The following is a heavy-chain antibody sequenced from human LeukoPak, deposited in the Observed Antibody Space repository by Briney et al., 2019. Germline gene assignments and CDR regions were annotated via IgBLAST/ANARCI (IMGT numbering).Heavy chain of an antibody. V-gene: IGHV4-4*07. D-gene: IGHD1-26*01. CDR2: VYTSGNT. Sequence: SETLSLTCTVSGASISNYYWSWIRQPAGKGLEWIGRVYTSGNTNYNPSLKSRVTMSEDTSKNQLSLKRSSVTAADTAVYYCARAPGRWVREVGATKDDAFDIWGQGTMVTVSS. CDR1: GASISNYY. J-gene: IGHJ3*02. CDR3: ARAPGRWVREVGATKDDAFDI.